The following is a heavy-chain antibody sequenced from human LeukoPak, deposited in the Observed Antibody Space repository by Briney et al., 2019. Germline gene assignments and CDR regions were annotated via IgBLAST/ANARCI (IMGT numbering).Heavy chain of an antibody. CDR1: GGSISSYY. CDR3: ARWPMVRGVINDYYGMDV. D-gene: IGHD3-10*01. J-gene: IGHJ6*02. CDR2: IYYSGST. Sequence: SETLSLTCTVSGGSISSYYWSWIRQPPGKGLEWIGYIYYSGSTNHNPSLKSRVTISVDTSKNQFSLKLSSVTAADTAVYYCARWPMVRGVINDYYGMDVWGQGTTVTVSS. V-gene: IGHV4-59*01.